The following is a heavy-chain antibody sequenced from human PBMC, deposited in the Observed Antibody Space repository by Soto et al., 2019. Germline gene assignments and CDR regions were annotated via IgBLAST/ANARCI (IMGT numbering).Heavy chain of an antibody. CDR1: GYTFTSYA. CDR2: INAGNGNT. D-gene: IGHD3-22*01. J-gene: IGHJ5*02. Sequence: ASVKVSCKASGYTFTSYAMHWMRQAPGQRLEWMGWINAGNGNTKYSQKFQGRVTITRDTSASTAYMELSSLRSEDTAVYYCARASYYYDSSGYYGRPWFDPWGQGTLVTVSS. CDR3: ARASYYYDSSGYYGRPWFDP. V-gene: IGHV1-3*01.